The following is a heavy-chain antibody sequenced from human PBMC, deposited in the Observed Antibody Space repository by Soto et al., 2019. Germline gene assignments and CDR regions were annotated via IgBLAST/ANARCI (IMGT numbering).Heavy chain of an antibody. CDR1: GFSLSTSGMR. CDR2: IDWDDDK. V-gene: IGHV2-70*04. CDR3: ARNDYHRYYYGMDV. J-gene: IGHJ6*02. Sequence: GSVPTLVNPTQTLTLTCTFSGFSLSTSGMRVSWIRQPPGKALEWLARIDWDDDKFYSTSLKTRLTISKDTSKNQVVLTMTNMDPVDTATYYCARNDYHRYYYGMDVWGQGTTVTVSS. D-gene: IGHD4-17*01.